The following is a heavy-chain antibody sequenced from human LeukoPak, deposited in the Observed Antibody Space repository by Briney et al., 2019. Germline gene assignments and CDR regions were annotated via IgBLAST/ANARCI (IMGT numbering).Heavy chain of an antibody. CDR2: IYPGDPDT. Sequence: GESLKISCKGSGYTFTSYWIGWVRQMPGQGLEWMGIIYPGDPDTRYSPSFQGQVTISADKSISTAYLQWSSLKASDTAMYYCARNPFPASYGDGDYWGQGTLVTVSS. CDR3: ARNPFPASYGDGDY. V-gene: IGHV5-51*01. J-gene: IGHJ4*02. CDR1: GYTFTSYW. D-gene: IGHD4-17*01.